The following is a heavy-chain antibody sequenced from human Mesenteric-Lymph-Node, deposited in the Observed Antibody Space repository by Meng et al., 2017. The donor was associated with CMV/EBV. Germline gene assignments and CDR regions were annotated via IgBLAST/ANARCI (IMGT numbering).Heavy chain of an antibody. J-gene: IGHJ4*02. V-gene: IGHV1-18*01. Sequence: TFTSYGISWVRQAPGQGLEWMGWISAYNGNTNYAQKLQGRVTITTGTSTSTAYMELRSLRSDDTAVYYCARLLGYCSSTSCYTPNDYWGQGTLVTVSS. CDR3: ARLLGYCSSTSCYTPNDY. D-gene: IGHD2-2*02. CDR2: ISAYNGNT. CDR1: TFTSYG.